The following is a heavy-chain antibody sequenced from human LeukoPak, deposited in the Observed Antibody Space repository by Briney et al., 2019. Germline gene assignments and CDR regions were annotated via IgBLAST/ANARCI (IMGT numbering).Heavy chain of an antibody. J-gene: IGHJ4*02. Sequence: GRSLRLSCAASGFTFSSYGVHWVRQAPGKGLEWVAVISYDGSNKYYADSVKGRFTISRDNSKNTLYLQMNSLRAEDTAVYYCAKDWDIVVVVAATLIDYWGQGTLVTVSS. CDR3: AKDWDIVVVVAATLIDY. V-gene: IGHV3-30*18. D-gene: IGHD2-15*01. CDR1: GFTFSSYG. CDR2: ISYDGSNK.